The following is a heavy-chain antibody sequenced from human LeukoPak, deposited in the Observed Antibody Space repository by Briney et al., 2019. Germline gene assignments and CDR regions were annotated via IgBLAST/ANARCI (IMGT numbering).Heavy chain of an antibody. CDR1: GFTFDDYA. D-gene: IGHD4-17*01. Sequence: GRSLRLSCAASGFTFDDYAMHWVRQVPGKGLEWVSGISWNSGSIGYADSVKGRFTISRDNAKNSLYLQMNSLRAEDTALYYCAKAHLYGDYYDYWGQGTLVTVSS. V-gene: IGHV3-9*01. J-gene: IGHJ4*02. CDR2: ISWNSGSI. CDR3: AKAHLYGDYYDY.